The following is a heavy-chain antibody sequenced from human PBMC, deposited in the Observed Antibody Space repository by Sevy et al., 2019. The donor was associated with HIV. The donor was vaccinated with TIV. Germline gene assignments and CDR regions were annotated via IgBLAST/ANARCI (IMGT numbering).Heavy chain of an antibody. CDR1: EFTFSSYA. D-gene: IGHD2-15*01. V-gene: IGHV3-23*01. CDR3: AKGFCSGATCPRDYYYYGMDV. J-gene: IGHJ6*02. CDR2: ISGSGGFT. Sequence: GGSLRLSCSASEFTFSSYAMSWVRQAPGKGLEWVSPISGSGGFTYYADSVEGRFIISRDNSKNTLSVQMNSLRAEDTAVYYCAKGFCSGATCPRDYYYYGMDVWGQGTTVTVSS.